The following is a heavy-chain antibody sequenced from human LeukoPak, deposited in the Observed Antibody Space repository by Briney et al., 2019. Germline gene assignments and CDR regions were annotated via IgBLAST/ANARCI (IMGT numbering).Heavy chain of an antibody. CDR3: ARGDYYDSSGYWLFDY. CDR1: GGSISSYY. V-gene: IGHV4-59*01. D-gene: IGHD3-22*01. J-gene: IGHJ4*02. CDR2: IYYSGSS. Sequence: PSETLTLTCTVSGGSISSYYWSWIRQSPGKGLQWIAYIYYSGSSNYNPSLKSRVTISVDTSKNQFSLKLSSVTAADTAVYYCARGDYYDSSGYWLFDYWGQGTLVTVSS.